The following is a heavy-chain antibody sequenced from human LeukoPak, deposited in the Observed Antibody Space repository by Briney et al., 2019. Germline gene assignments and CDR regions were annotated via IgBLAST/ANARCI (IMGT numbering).Heavy chain of an antibody. CDR1: GFTFSSYA. J-gene: IGHJ4*02. V-gene: IGHV3-30-3*01. CDR3: ARDEGFVVVTAILDY. D-gene: IGHD2-21*02. CDR2: ISYDGSNK. Sequence: PGGSLRLSCAASGFTFSSYAMHWVRQAPGQGLEWVAVISYDGSNKYYADSVKGRFTISRDNSKNTLYLQMNSLRAEDTAVYYCARDEGFVVVTAILDYWGQGTLVTVSS.